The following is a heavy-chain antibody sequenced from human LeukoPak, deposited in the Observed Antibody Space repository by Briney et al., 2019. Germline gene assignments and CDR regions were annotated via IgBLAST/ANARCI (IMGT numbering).Heavy chain of an antibody. V-gene: IGHV3-30-3*01. CDR1: GFTFSSYA. CDR2: ISYDGSNK. CDR3: ARDHGYCSGGSCYNFDY. D-gene: IGHD2-15*01. Sequence: GGSLRLSCAASGFTFSSYAMHWVRQAPGKGLEWVAVISYDGSNKYYADSVKGRFTISRDNSKNTLYLQMNSLRAEDTAVYNCARDHGYCSGGSCYNFDYWGQGTLVTVSS. J-gene: IGHJ4*02.